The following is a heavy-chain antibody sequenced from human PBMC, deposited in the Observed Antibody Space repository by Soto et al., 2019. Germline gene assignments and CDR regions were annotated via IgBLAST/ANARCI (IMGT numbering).Heavy chain of an antibody. J-gene: IGHJ2*01. CDR2: ISGGGDAT. D-gene: IGHD7-27*01. CDR3: ARKILGSTTRPEDWYFDL. V-gene: IGHV3-23*01. Sequence: EVQLLESGGGLVQPGGSLRLSCAGSGFTFFNYAMNWVRQAPGKGLEWVSSISGGGDATFFPDSVRGCFTFSRDNSKNAVTLQMNSLGVVDTAVYYCARKILGSTTRPEDWYFDLWGRGTLVTVSS. CDR1: GFTFFNYA.